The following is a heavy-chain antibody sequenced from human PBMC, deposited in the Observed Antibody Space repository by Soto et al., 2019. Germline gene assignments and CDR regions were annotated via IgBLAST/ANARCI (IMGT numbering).Heavy chain of an antibody. J-gene: IGHJ4*02. CDR1: GFTFSNAW. D-gene: IGHD3-22*01. V-gene: IGHV3-15*07. CDR3: TTENYYYDSSGYQELGY. CDR2: IKSKTDGGTT. Sequence: EVQLVESGGGLVKPGGSLRLSCAASGFTFSNAWMNWVRQAPGKGLEWVGRIKSKTDGGTTDYAAPVKGRFTISRDDSKSTLYLQMNSLKTEDTAVYYCTTENYYYDSSGYQELGYWGQGTLVTVSS.